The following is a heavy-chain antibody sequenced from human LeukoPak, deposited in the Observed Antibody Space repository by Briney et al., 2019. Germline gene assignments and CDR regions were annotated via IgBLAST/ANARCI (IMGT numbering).Heavy chain of an antibody. D-gene: IGHD3-22*01. CDR3: AKDTLDSSGYCFDY. CDR1: GFTVSSNF. CDR2: IWYDGTNK. J-gene: IGHJ4*02. V-gene: IGHV3-33*06. Sequence: GGSLRLSCAASGFTVSSNFVSWVRQAPGKGLEWVAVIWYDGTNKYYADSVKGRFTISRDNSKNTLYLQMNSLRAEDTAVYYCAKDTLDSSGYCFDYWGQGTLVTVSS.